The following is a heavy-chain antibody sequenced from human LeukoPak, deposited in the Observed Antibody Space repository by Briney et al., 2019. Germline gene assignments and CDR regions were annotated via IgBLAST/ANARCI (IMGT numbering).Heavy chain of an antibody. CDR2: ISYDGSNK. Sequence: GGSLRPFCATSGFTFSSYCMHRVRQDPGKGLEGVAVISYDGSNKYYADSAKGRFTIPRDNSMNTLYLQMNCLRAEDTAVYYCAAFGNADDWGKGTLVTVSS. J-gene: IGHJ4*02. D-gene: IGHD4-23*01. V-gene: IGHV3-30*03. CDR3: AAFGNADD. CDR1: GFTFSSYC.